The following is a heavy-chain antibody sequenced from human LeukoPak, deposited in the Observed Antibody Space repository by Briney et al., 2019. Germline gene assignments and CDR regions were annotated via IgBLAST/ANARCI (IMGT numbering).Heavy chain of an antibody. J-gene: IGHJ6*03. D-gene: IGHD3-10*01. Sequence: MPSETLSLTCTVSGGSISSYYWSWIRQPPGKGLEWIGEINHSGSINYNSSLKSRVTISVDTSKNQFSLKLSSVAAADTAVYYCARRMGRRFGERYYYYHYMDVWGKGTTVTISS. CDR3: ARRMGRRFGERYYYYHYMDV. CDR2: INHSGSI. V-gene: IGHV4-34*01. CDR1: GGSISSYY.